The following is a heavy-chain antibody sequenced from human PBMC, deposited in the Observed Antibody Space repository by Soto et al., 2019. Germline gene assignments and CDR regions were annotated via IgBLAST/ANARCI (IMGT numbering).Heavy chain of an antibody. CDR2: ISAYNGNT. Sequence: QVQLVQSGAEVKKPGASVKVSCKASGYTFASYAISWMRQAPGQGLEWMGWISAYNGNTNYAQKLQGRVTMTTDTSTCTAYMELRSLRSDVTAVYSCARDPPPPDYWGQGNLVTGSS. CDR1: GYTFASYA. J-gene: IGHJ4*02. CDR3: ARDPPPPDY. V-gene: IGHV1-18*01.